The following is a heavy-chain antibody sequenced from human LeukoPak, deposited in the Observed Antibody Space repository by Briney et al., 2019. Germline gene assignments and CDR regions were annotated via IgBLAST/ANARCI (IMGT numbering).Heavy chain of an antibody. V-gene: IGHV3-7*01. CDR3: AREVPGAMNAFDI. J-gene: IGHJ3*02. CDR2: INEDENKQ. Sequence: GGSLRLSCAASGFTFSSYSMTWVRQAPGKGLERVANINEDENKQYYGDSVKGRFIISRDNAKNSLYLQMDSLRAEDTAVYYCAREVPGAMNAFDIWGQGTMDTVSS. D-gene: IGHD2-2*01. CDR1: GFTFSSYS.